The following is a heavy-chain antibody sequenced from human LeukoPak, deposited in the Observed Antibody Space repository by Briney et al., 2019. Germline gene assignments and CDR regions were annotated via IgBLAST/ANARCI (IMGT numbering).Heavy chain of an antibody. CDR2: ISSSGSSI. D-gene: IGHD3-3*01. V-gene: IGHV3-11*04. Sequence: GGSLRLSCAASGFTFSDYYMSWIRQAPGKGLEWVSNISSSGSSIYYADSVKGRFTISRDNAKNSLYLQMNSLRAEDTAVYYCARGNYDFWSGYSYYFDYWGRGTLVTVSS. CDR3: ARGNYDFWSGYSYYFDY. J-gene: IGHJ4*02. CDR1: GFTFSDYY.